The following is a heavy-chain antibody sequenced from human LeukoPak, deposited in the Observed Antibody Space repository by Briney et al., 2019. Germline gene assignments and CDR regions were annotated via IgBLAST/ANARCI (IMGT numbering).Heavy chain of an antibody. D-gene: IGHD1-1*01. CDR1: GCTFSNHR. CDR2: ISSSMSTK. J-gene: IGHJ6*02. Sequence: GGSLRLSCLASGCTFSNHRMNWVRQAPGKGLEWVAFISSSMSTKYYADDVKGRFTISRENAKNSLYLQMNSRRDDDTSVYYCARGYNCEPPNGMDVWGQGTTVTVSS. V-gene: IGHV3-48*02. CDR3: ARGYNCEPPNGMDV.